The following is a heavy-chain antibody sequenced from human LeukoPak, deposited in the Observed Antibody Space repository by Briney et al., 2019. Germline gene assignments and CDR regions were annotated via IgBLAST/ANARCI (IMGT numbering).Heavy chain of an antibody. CDR2: INQGGSVK. D-gene: IGHD5-12*01. V-gene: IGHV3-7*01. J-gene: IGHJ4*02. CDR3: ARFGYSGWNLEY. CDR1: GFTFRDFW. Sequence: PGGSLRLSCAASGFTFRDFWMTWVRQAPGQGLEWVANINQGGSVKYYVDSVKGRFTISRDDAMSSLYVQMNSLRDEATAVYYCARFGYSGWNLEYWGQGTLVTVSS.